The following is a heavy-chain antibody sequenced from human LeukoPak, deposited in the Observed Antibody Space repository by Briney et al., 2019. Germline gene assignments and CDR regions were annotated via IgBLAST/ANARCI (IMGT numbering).Heavy chain of an antibody. J-gene: IGHJ4*02. CDR1: GGSISSGDYY. CDR2: IYYSGST. CDR3: ARKGGASGEVDY. V-gene: IGHV4-30-4*08. Sequence: SQTLSLTCTVSGGSISSGDYYWSWIRQPPGKGLEWIGYIYYSGSTYYNPSLKSRVTISVDTSKNQFSLRLSSVTAADTAVYYCARKGGASGEVDYWGQGTLVTVSS. D-gene: IGHD1-26*01.